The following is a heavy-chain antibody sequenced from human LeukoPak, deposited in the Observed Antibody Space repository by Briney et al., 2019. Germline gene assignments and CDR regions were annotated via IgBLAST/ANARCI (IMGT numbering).Heavy chain of an antibody. J-gene: IGHJ3*02. V-gene: IGHV3-30-3*01. CDR2: ISYDGSNK. CDR1: GFTFSSYA. CDR3: ARDPHYYDSGDAFDI. D-gene: IGHD3-22*01. Sequence: GGSLRLSCAASGFTFSSYAMHWVRQAPGKGLEWVAVISYDGSNKYYADSVKGRFTISRDNSKNTLYLQMNSLRAEDTAVYYCARDPHYYDSGDAFDIWGQGTMVTVSS.